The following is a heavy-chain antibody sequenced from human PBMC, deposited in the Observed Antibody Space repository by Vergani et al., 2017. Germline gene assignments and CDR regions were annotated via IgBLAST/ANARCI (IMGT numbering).Heavy chain of an antibody. CDR3: NTRFKRGWSGEY. V-gene: IGHV3-15*01. D-gene: IGHD6-19*01. CDR2: IKSKTAGGTT. CDR1: GFTFSNAW. J-gene: IGHJ4*02. Sequence: EERLVESGGGLVTPGGSLRLSCAASGFTFSNAWMTWVRQGPGKGLEWVGRIKSKTAGGTTDYAAPVKGRFTISRDDSKNTLFLQMNNLKTEDTAVYYCNTRFKRGWSGEYWGQGTLVTVSS.